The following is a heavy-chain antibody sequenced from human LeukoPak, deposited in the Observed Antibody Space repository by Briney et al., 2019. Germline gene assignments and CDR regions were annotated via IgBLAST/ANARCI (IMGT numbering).Heavy chain of an antibody. V-gene: IGHV4-34*01. J-gene: IGHJ6*02. CDR3: ARGRLYYYDSSGYYDRRGYYYYYGMDV. D-gene: IGHD3-22*01. Sequence: SETLSLTCAVSGGSFSGYSWSWIRQPPGKGLEWIGEINHSGSTNYNPSLKSRVTISVDTSKNQFSLKLSSVTAADTAVYYCARGRLYYYDSSGYYDRRGYYYYYGMDVWGQGTTVTVSS. CDR2: INHSGST. CDR1: GGSFSGYS.